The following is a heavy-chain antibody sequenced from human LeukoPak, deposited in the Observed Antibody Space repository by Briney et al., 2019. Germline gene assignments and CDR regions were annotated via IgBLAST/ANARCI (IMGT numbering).Heavy chain of an antibody. CDR2: INGDGSNT. Sequence: GGSLRLSCAASGFTFSSHWMHWVRQAPGKGLVWVSRINGDGSNTTYADSVKGRFTISRDNAKNTLYLQMNSLRAEDTAVYYCAKDRGIAARPGNWFDPWGQGTLVTVSS. CDR3: AKDRGIAARPGNWFDP. CDR1: GFTFSSHW. V-gene: IGHV3-74*03. D-gene: IGHD6-6*01. J-gene: IGHJ5*02.